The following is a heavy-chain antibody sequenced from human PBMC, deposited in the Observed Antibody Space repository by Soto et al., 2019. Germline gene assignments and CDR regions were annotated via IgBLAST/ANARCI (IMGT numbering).Heavy chain of an antibody. V-gene: IGHV4-30-2*01. CDR1: GGSITTADYS. J-gene: IGHJ6*02. CDR2: VYHTGNA. Sequence: SETLSLTCTVSGGSITTADYSWSWIRQPPGKALEWIGYVYHTGNAYPKPSLKSRVTISLDRSKNQFSLKMTSVTAADTALYYCASRPFYYYGLDVWGQGTTVTVSS. CDR3: ASRPFYYYGLDV.